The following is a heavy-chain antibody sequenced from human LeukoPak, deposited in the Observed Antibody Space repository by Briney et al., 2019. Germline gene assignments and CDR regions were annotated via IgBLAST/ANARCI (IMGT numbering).Heavy chain of an antibody. D-gene: IGHD2-15*01. CDR3: AREWCSGGSCQSAFDI. J-gene: IGHJ3*02. Sequence: GGSLSLFCAASGFTFSCYEMNWVRQAPGKGLEGVSYISSSGSNIYYADSVKGRFTISRDNAKNSLYLQMTRLGAEDTAVYYCAREWCSGGSCQSAFDIWGQGTMVTVSS. CDR1: GFTFSCYE. V-gene: IGHV3-48*03. CDR2: ISSSGSNI.